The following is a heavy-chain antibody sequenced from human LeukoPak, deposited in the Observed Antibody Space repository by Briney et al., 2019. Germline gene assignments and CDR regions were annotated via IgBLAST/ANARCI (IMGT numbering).Heavy chain of an antibody. CDR1: GGSISSYY. CDR3: ARATYYYDSSGFEFDY. J-gene: IGHJ4*02. D-gene: IGHD3-22*01. V-gene: IGHV4-59*01. CDR2: IYYSGST. Sequence: ASETLSLTCTVSGGSISSYYWSWIRQPPEKGLEWIGYIYYSGSTNYNPSLKSRVTISVDTSKNQFSLKLSSVTAADTAVYYCARATYYYDSSGFEFDYWGQGTLVTVSS.